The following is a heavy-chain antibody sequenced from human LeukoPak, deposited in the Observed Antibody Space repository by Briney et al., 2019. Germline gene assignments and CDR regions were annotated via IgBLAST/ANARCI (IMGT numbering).Heavy chain of an antibody. V-gene: IGHV3-7*03. CDR1: GFTFSSYW. Sequence: PGGSLRLSCAASGFTFSSYWMSWVRQAPGKGLEWVANIKQDGSDKYYVDSVKGRFTISRDNSKNSLYLQMNSLRTEDTALYYCAKDIGDNWNYGGAFDYWGQGTLVTVSS. CDR2: IKQDGSDK. CDR3: AKDIGDNWNYGGAFDY. D-gene: IGHD1-7*01. J-gene: IGHJ4*02.